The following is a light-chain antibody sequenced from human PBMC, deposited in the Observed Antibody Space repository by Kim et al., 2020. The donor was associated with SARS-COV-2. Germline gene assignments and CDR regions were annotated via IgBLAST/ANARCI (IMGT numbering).Light chain of an antibody. Sequence: LSPGQRPPLSCRATQCVTLSLLAWYQQKPGQAPSLLIYEAFKRVAGIPDRFCGSESVTVFTLPISRPEPEDFAMYYCQQYGSSPYTFGQGTKLEI. CDR1: QCVTLSL. V-gene: IGKV3-20*01. J-gene: IGKJ2*01. CDR2: EAF. CDR3: QQYGSSPYT.